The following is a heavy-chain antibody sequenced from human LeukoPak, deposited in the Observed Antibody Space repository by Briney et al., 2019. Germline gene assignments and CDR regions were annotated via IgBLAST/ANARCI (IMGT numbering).Heavy chain of an antibody. CDR1: GGSISSSNW. V-gene: IGHV4-4*02. Sequence: SGTLSLTCAVSGGSISSSNWWSWVRQPPGKGLEWIGEIYHSGSTNYNPSLKSRVTISVDKSKNQFSLKLSSVTAADTAVYYCARVERLQWYHFDYWGQGTLVTVSS. CDR3: ARVERLQWYHFDY. D-gene: IGHD4-23*01. J-gene: IGHJ4*02. CDR2: IYHSGST.